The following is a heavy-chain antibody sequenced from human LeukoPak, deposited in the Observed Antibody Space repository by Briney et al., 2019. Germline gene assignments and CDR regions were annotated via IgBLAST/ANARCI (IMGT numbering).Heavy chain of an antibody. Sequence: PGGSLRLSCAACGFTFSSYAMNWVRQAPGKGLEWISYIPSSGDTIRYADSVKGRFTISRDNAKSSLFLQMNSLRVGDTAVYYCARRPPYGSSGYPYDYWGQGTLVTVSS. CDR1: GFTFSSYA. CDR3: ARRPPYGSSGYPYDY. J-gene: IGHJ4*02. V-gene: IGHV3-48*03. CDR2: IPSSGDTI. D-gene: IGHD3-22*01.